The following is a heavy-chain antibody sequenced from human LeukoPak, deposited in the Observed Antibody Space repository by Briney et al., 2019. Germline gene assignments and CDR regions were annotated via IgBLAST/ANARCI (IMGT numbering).Heavy chain of an antibody. CDR3: ARDFRGSGYYYYFDY. V-gene: IGHV3-30-3*01. CDR2: VSYDGSSK. Sequence: PGRSLRLSCAASGFTFSSYAMHWVRQAPGKGLEWVAVVSYDGSSKYYADSVKGRFTISRDNSKNTLYLQMNSLRAEDTAVYYCARDFRGSGYYYYFDYWGQGTLVTVSS. J-gene: IGHJ4*02. CDR1: GFTFSSYA. D-gene: IGHD3-22*01.